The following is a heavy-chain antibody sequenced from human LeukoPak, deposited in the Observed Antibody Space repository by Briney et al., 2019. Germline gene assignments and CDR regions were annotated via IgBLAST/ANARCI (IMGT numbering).Heavy chain of an antibody. CDR2: IKQDGSEK. D-gene: IGHD2-15*01. CDR1: GFTFTTYW. J-gene: IGHJ4*02. Sequence: GGSLRLSCAASGFTFTTYWMSWVRQAPGKGLEWVANIKQDGSEKYYVDSVKGRITISRDNARNSMELQMNSLRVEDTAVYYCARTDIVVVVAATLDYWGQGTLVTVSS. CDR3: ARTDIVVVVAATLDY. V-gene: IGHV3-7*01.